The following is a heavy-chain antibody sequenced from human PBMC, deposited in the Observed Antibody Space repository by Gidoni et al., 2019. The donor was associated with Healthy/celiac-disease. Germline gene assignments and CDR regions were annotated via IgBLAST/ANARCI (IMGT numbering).Heavy chain of an antibody. V-gene: IGHV4-61*01. CDR2: IDYSGST. J-gene: IGHJ6*02. CDR1: GGFVVSGSYY. D-gene: IGHD3-16*01. CDR3: ERQPLIRDYYYGMDV. Sequence: QVQLQESGPGLVTLSATLSLTSPVTGGFVVSGSYYWSWIRQPPGKGLEWIGYIDYSGSTNYNPTLKSRDTISVDTAKNQFSLKLSSVTAADTAVYYCERQPLIRDYYYGMDVWGQGTTVTVSS.